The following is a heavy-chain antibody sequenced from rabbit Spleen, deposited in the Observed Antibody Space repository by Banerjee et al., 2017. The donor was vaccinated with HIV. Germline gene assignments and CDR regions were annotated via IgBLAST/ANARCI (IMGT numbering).Heavy chain of an antibody. CDR1: GFSFSDRDV. CDR2: INTATGKP. V-gene: IGHV1S45*01. J-gene: IGHJ4*01. Sequence: QEQLEESGGGLVKPEGSLTLTCKASGFSFSDRDVMCWVRQAPGKGLEWIGCINTATGKPVYATWAKGRFTISRTSSTTVTLRMTSLTAADRATYFCARDLLGVIGWNFYLWGQGTLVTVS. CDR3: ARDLLGVIGWNFYL. D-gene: IGHD1-1*01.